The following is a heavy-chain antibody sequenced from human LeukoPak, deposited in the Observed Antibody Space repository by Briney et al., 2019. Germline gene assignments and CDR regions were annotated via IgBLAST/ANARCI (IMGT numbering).Heavy chain of an antibody. J-gene: IGHJ4*02. CDR3: AKFSGVVPAAPIDY. D-gene: IGHD2-2*01. CDR2: ISGSGGST. V-gene: IGHV3-23*01. CDR1: GFTFSSYA. Sequence: PGASLRLSCAASGFTFSSYAMSWVRQAPGKGLEWVSAISGSGGSTYYADSAKGRFTISRDNSKNTLYLQMNSLRAEDTAVYYCAKFSGVVPAAPIDYWGQGTLVTVSS.